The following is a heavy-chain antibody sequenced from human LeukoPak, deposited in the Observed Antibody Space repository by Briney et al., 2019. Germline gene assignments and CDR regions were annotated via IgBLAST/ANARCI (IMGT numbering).Heavy chain of an antibody. CDR1: GYSISSGYY. CDR3: ARGYYDSSGFEYFQD. Sequence: SETLSLTCTVSGYSISSGYYWGWIRQPPGKGLEWIGSIYHSGNTYYNPSLKSRVTISVDTSKNQFSLKLSSVTAADTAVYYCARGYYDSSGFEYFQDWGQGTLVTVSS. J-gene: IGHJ1*01. CDR2: IYHSGNT. D-gene: IGHD3-22*01. V-gene: IGHV4-38-2*02.